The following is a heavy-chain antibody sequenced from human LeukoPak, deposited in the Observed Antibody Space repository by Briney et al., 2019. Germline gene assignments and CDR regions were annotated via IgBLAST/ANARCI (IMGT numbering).Heavy chain of an antibody. V-gene: IGHV3-7*04. D-gene: IGHD6-19*01. CDR3: ARDSAGSGWVY. Sequence: GGSLRLSCAASGFPLVNNWMTWVRQAPGKGLEWVATIKQDGRETYYVDSVKGRFTISRDNARDSVYLQMNILRAEDTAVYYCARDSAGSGWVYWGQGTLVTVSS. CDR2: IKQDGRET. CDR1: GFPLVNNW. J-gene: IGHJ4*02.